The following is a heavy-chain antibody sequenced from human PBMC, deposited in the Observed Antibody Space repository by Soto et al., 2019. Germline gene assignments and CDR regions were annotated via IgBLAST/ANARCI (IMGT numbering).Heavy chain of an antibody. CDR3: ARGNMVRYYYYGMDV. Sequence: ASVKVSCKASGYTFTGYYMHWVRQAPGQGLEWMGWINPNSGGTNYAQKFQGWVTMTRDTSISTAYMELSRLRSDDTAVYYCARGNMVRYYYYGMDVWGQGTTVTV. CDR2: INPNSGGT. D-gene: IGHD3-10*01. CDR1: GYTFTGYY. J-gene: IGHJ6*02. V-gene: IGHV1-2*04.